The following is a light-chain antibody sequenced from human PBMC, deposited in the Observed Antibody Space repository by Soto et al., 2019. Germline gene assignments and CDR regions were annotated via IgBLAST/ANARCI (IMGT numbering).Light chain of an antibody. J-gene: IGLJ1*01. CDR1: SSDVGGYDY. CDR2: EVS. Sequence: SALTQPPSASGSPGQTVTISCIGTSSDVGGYDYVSWYQQHPGRAPKLIIYEVSKRPSGVPDRFSGSKSGNTASLTVSGLHADDEADYYCTSYAGSNSFCVFGTGTKLTVL. V-gene: IGLV2-8*01. CDR3: TSYAGSNSFCV.